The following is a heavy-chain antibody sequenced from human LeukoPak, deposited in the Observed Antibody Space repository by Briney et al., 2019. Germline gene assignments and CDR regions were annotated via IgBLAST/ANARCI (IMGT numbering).Heavy chain of an antibody. CDR1: GFTFSSYA. V-gene: IGHV3-30-3*01. CDR3: ARGGTKGTTSPLRAFDI. J-gene: IGHJ3*02. Sequence: GRSLRLSCAASGFTFSSYAMHWVRQAPGKGLEWVAVISYDGSNKYYADSVKGRFTISRDNSKNTLYLQMNSLRAEDTAVYYCARGGTKGTTSPLRAFDIWGQGTMVTVSS. CDR2: ISYDGSNK. D-gene: IGHD1-1*01.